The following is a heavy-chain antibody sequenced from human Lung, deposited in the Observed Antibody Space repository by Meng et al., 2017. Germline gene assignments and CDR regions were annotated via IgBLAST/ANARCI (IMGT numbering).Heavy chain of an antibody. V-gene: IGHV1-3*01. J-gene: IGHJ4*02. Sequence: VVLGQAGAVVNKRGAAVHVSCTASAYTFTSYAMHCVRKAPGQRFEWMGWINADNGNPKYSQKFQGRVTMTRDTSASTAYMELSSLRSEDTALYYCARGDYCGGDCYWFDYWGQGTLVTVSS. CDR1: AYTFTSYA. CDR2: INADNGNP. D-gene: IGHD2-21*02. CDR3: ARGDYCGGDCYWFDY.